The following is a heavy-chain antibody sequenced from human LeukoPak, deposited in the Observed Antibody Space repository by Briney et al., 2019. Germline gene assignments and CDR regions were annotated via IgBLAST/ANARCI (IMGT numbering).Heavy chain of an antibody. CDR3: ARDGEWLFEEYGMDV. CDR1: GFTFSSYW. CDR2: IKQDGSEK. Sequence: GGSLRLSCAASGFTFSSYWMSWVRQAPGEGLQWVANIKQDGSEKYYVDSVKGRFTISRDNAKNSLYLQMNSLTAEDTAVYYCARDGEWLFEEYGMDVWGQGTTVTVSS. J-gene: IGHJ6*02. D-gene: IGHD3-3*01. V-gene: IGHV3-7*01.